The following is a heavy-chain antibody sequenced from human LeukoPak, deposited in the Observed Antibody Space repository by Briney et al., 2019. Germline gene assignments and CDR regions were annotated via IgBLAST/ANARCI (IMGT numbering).Heavy chain of an antibody. Sequence: LPGGSLRLSCAASGFTFSSYGMHWVRQAPGKGLEWVAVISYDGSNKYYADSVKGRFTISRDNSKNTLYLQMNSLRAEDTAVYYCAKAWVRGVVSGMDVWGKGTTVTVSS. J-gene: IGHJ6*04. CDR1: GFTFSSYG. CDR2: ISYDGSNK. V-gene: IGHV3-30*18. CDR3: AKAWVRGVVSGMDV. D-gene: IGHD3-10*01.